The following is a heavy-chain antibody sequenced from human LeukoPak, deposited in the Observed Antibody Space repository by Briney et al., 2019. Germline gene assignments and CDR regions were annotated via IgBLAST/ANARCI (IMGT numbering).Heavy chain of an antibody. J-gene: IGHJ3*02. V-gene: IGHV4-59*12. CDR3: ARDPTWIQLWLSAFDI. D-gene: IGHD5-18*01. CDR2: IYYSGST. CDR1: GGSITSYY. Sequence: SETLSLTCTVSGGSITSYYWSWIRQPPGKGLEWIGYIYYSGSTNYNPSLKSRVTISVNTSKNQFSLKLSSVTAADTAVYYCARDPTWIQLWLSAFDIWGQGTMVTVSS.